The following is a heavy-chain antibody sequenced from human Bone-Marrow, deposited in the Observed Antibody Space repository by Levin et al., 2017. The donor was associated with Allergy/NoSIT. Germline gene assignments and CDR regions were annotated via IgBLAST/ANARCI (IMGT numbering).Heavy chain of an antibody. J-gene: IGHJ4*01. CDR2: ISNNRGKT. CDR1: GFPIDSRA. D-gene: IGHD6-19*01. V-gene: IGHV3-23*01. Sequence: GESLKISCAASGFPIDSRAMSWVRQAPGKGLEWVASISNNRGKTYYADVVKGRFTISRDISENTLYLQMSSLRVEDTAVYYCAKDSPSSGWPTFDYWGHGTLVAVSS. CDR3: AKDSPSSGWPTFDY.